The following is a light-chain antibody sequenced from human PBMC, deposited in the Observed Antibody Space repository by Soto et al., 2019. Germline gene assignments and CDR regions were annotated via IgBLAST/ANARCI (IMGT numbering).Light chain of an antibody. CDR2: DAS. Sequence: EIVLTQSPATLSLSPGERATLSCRASQSVSSFLAWYQQKPRQAPRLLIYDASNRATGIPARFSGSGSGTDFTLTISSLEPEDFAVYYCQQRSNGITFGQGTRLEIK. J-gene: IGKJ5*01. CDR1: QSVSSF. V-gene: IGKV3-11*01. CDR3: QQRSNGIT.